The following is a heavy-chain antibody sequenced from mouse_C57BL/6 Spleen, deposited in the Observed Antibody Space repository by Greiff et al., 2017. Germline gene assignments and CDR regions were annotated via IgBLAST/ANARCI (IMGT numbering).Heavy chain of an antibody. J-gene: IGHJ1*03. D-gene: IGHD4-1*01. V-gene: IGHV5-4*01. Sequence: EVKLMESGGGSVKPGGSLKLSCAASGFTFSSYAMSWVRQTPEKRLEWVATISDGGSYTYYPDNVKGRFTISRDNAKNNLYLQMSHLKSEDTAMYYCARDRGETGYWYFDVWGTGTTVTVSS. CDR3: ARDRGETGYWYFDV. CDR2: ISDGGSYT. CDR1: GFTFSSYA.